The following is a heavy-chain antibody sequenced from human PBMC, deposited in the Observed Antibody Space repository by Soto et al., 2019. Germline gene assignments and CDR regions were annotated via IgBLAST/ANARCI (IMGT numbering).Heavy chain of an antibody. D-gene: IGHD1-26*01. CDR2: IYYSGST. J-gene: IGHJ4*02. Sequence: SETLSLTCTVSGGSISSYYWSWIRQPPGKGLEWIGYIYYSGSTNYNPSLKSRVTISVDTSKNQFSLKLSSVTAADTAVYYCARGGGAPKKYYFDYWGQGNLVTVSS. V-gene: IGHV4-59*01. CDR3: ARGGGAPKKYYFDY. CDR1: GGSISSYY.